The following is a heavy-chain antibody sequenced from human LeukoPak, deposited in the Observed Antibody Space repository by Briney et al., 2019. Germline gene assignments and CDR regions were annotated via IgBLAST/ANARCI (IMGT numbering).Heavy chain of an antibody. D-gene: IGHD3-10*01. CDR2: IWYDGSNK. J-gene: IGHJ6*04. CDR3: ARDYGSGSYNGMDV. CDR1: GFTFSSYG. V-gene: IGHV3-33*01. Sequence: LSGGSLRLSCAASGFTFSSYGMHWVRQAPGKGLEWVAVIWYDGSNKYYADSVKGRFTISRDNSKNTLYLQMNSLRAEDTAVYYCARDYGSGSYNGMDVWGKGTTVTVSS.